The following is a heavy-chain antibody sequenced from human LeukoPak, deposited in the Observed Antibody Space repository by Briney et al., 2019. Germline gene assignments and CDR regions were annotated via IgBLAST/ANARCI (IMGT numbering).Heavy chain of an antibody. J-gene: IGHJ3*02. CDR3: ARGQSGDHAFDI. CDR2: IYSGGTT. Sequence: PGGSLRLSCEASGFSVSNNYMTWVRQAPGKGLEWVSVIYSGGTTYYGDSVEGRFTISRDNSRNKLNLQMNSLRAEDTAVYFCARGQSGDHAFDIWGQGTMVTVSS. CDR1: GFSVSNNY. D-gene: IGHD4-17*01. V-gene: IGHV3-53*01.